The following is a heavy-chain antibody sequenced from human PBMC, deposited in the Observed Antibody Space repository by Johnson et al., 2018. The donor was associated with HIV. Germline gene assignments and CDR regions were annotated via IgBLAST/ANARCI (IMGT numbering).Heavy chain of an antibody. Sequence: QVQLVESGGGVVQPGRSLRLSCAASGFTFSTYGMHWVRQAPGKGLEWVAVIWYDGSKKYYVESVKGRCTISRDNSKNSLYLQMNSLRTEDTAVYYCGRDINYSNYVTDAFDIWGQGTVVTVSS. J-gene: IGHJ3*02. CDR1: GFTFSTYG. V-gene: IGHV3-33*01. CDR3: GRDINYSNYVTDAFDI. D-gene: IGHD4-11*01. CDR2: IWYDGSKK.